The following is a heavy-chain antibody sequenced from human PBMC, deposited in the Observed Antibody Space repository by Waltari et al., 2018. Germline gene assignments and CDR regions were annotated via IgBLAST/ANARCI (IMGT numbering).Heavy chain of an antibody. J-gene: IGHJ4*02. CDR3: ARERCSGGSCYEDY. CDR2: INTKSGGT. V-gene: IGHV1-2*06. D-gene: IGHD2-15*01. CDR1: GYTFIDYY. Sequence: QVQLAQSGAEVGKPGASVKVPCRASGYTFIDYYIHWVRQAPGQGLEWMGRINTKSGGTNYAQKFQGRVTMTRDTSISTAYMELSRLRSDDTAVYYCARERCSGGSCYEDYWGQGTLVTVSS.